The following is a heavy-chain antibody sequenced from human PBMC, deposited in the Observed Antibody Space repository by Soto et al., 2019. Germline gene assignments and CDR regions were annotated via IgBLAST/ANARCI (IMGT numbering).Heavy chain of an antibody. V-gene: IGHV3-48*04. J-gene: IGHJ6*02. CDR2: ISSSSSTI. D-gene: IGHD1-26*01. Sequence: PGGSLRLSCAASGFTFSSYSMNWVRQAPGKGLEWVSYISSSSSTIYYADSVKGRFTISRDNAKNSLYLQMNSLRAEDTAVYYCARDQSYAYYYYGMDVWGQGTTVTVSS. CDR1: GFTFSSYS. CDR3: ARDQSYAYYYYGMDV.